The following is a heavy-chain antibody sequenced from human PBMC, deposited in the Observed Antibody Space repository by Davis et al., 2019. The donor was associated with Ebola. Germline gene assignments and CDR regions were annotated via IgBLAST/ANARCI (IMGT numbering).Heavy chain of an antibody. CDR2: INSDGSST. CDR3: ATFSPDYGDYEIVYDYYYGMDV. J-gene: IGHJ6*02. D-gene: IGHD4-17*01. V-gene: IGHV3-74*01. Sequence: GESLKISCAASGFTFSSYWMHWVRQAPGKGLVWVSRINSDGSSTSYADSVKGRFTISRDNAKNSLYLQMNSLRAEDTAVYYCATFSPDYGDYEIVYDYYYGMDVWGQGTTVTVSS. CDR1: GFTFSSYW.